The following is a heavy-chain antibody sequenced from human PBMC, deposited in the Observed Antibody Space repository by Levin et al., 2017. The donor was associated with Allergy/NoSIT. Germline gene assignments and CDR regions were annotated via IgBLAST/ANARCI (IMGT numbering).Heavy chain of an antibody. J-gene: IGHJ4*02. D-gene: IGHD2-8*01. Sequence: GGSLRLSCAASGFTFSNYWMHWVRQAPGKGLEWVSRINSDGSSLSYAGSVKGRFTISRDSAKNTLHLQMNRLRAEDTAVYYCAGVINGYFQYWGQGTRVTVSS. V-gene: IGHV3-74*01. CDR1: GFTFSNYW. CDR2: INSDGSSL. CDR3: AGVINGYFQY.